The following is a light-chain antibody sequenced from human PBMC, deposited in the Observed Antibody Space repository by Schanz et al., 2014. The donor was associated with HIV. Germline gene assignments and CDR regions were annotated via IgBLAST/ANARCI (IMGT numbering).Light chain of an antibody. J-gene: IGKJ2*01. CDR3: QQRKSWPPYT. Sequence: EIVLTQSPATLSLSPGERAVLSCRASQSVDSYFPWYRQKPAQAPRLLIYDGAHRAPGIPARFSGSGSGTDYTLTISGLEPEDFAVYYCQQRKSWPPYTFGQGTRLEIK. CDR2: DGA. CDR1: QSVDSY. V-gene: IGKV3-11*01.